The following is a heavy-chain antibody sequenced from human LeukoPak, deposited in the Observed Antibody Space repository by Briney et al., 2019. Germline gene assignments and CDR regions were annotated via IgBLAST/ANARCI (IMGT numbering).Heavy chain of an antibody. CDR3: AKALGATSLYYYYGMDV. V-gene: IGHV3-30*18. J-gene: IGHJ6*02. CDR2: TSTDGSKT. Sequence: GGSLRLSCAASGFSFSSHAVHWVRQGPGKGLKWVAVTSTDGSKTFYADSVKGRFTISRDNSKNTLYLQMTGLGAEDTATYYCAKALGATSLYYYYGMDVWGQGTTVTVSS. CDR1: GFSFSSHA. D-gene: IGHD1-26*01.